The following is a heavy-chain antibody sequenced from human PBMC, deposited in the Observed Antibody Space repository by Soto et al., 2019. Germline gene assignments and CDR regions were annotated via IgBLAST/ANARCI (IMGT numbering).Heavy chain of an antibody. D-gene: IGHD5-12*01. Sequence: GESLKISCKGSGYSFTSYWIGWVRQMPGKGLEWMGIIYPGDSDTRYSPSFQGQVTISADKSISTAYLQWSSLKASDTAMYYCARGGQYSGYDWDPLRSGYYFDYWGQGTLVTVSS. CDR2: IYPGDSDT. J-gene: IGHJ4*02. V-gene: IGHV5-51*01. CDR1: GYSFTSYW. CDR3: ARGGQYSGYDWDPLRSGYYFDY.